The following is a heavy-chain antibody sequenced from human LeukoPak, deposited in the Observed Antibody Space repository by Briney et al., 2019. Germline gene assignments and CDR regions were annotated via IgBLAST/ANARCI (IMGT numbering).Heavy chain of an antibody. J-gene: IGHJ4*01. D-gene: IGHD1-26*01. CDR3: ATSILGDSVSLDY. V-gene: IGHV1-24*01. CDR2: FEPEDAKT. CDR1: GYTVPELS. Sequence: ASVKVSCKVSGYTVPELSIHWVRQSPGKGLEWMGGFEPEDAKTFYAQKFQGRITMTEDTSTNTGYMNLSSLRSEDTAIYYCATSILGDSVSLDYWGQEAWSPSPQ.